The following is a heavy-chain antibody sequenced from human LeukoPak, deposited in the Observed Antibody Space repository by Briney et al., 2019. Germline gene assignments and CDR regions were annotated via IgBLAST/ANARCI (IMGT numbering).Heavy chain of an antibody. CDR1: GFTFSSYW. CDR3: ATYSGYDRIFDY. J-gene: IGHJ4*02. CDR2: ISGSSSAI. V-gene: IGHV3-48*01. D-gene: IGHD5-12*01. Sequence: GGSLRLSCAASGFTFSSYWMSWVRQAPGKGLEWVSYISGSSSAINYADSVKGRFTISNAKNSLYLQMNSLRAGDTAVYYCATYSGYDRIFDYWGQGTLVTVSS.